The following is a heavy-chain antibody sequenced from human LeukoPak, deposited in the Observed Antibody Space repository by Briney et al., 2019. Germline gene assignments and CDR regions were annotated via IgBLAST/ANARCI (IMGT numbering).Heavy chain of an antibody. CDR2: IRFDGSNS. Sequence: GGSLRLSCAASGFTFNSYGIHWVRQAPGKGLEWVAFIRFDGSNSYYADSVKGRFTISRDNSKNTLYLQMNSLRAEDTAVYYCAKDGGGYYPYYYYYMDVWGKGTTVTISS. J-gene: IGHJ6*03. D-gene: IGHD3-22*01. V-gene: IGHV3-30*02. CDR3: AKDGGGYYPYYYYYMDV. CDR1: GFTFNSYG.